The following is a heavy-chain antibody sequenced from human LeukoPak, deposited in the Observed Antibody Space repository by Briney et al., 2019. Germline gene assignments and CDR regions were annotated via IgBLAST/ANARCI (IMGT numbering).Heavy chain of an antibody. CDR3: ARVGYSSGWFFDY. CDR2: INSDGSTI. J-gene: IGHJ4*02. CDR1: GFTFSSYW. D-gene: IGHD6-19*01. Sequence: PGGSLRLSCAASGFTFSSYWVHWVRQAPGKGLEWVARINSDGSTINHADSVRGRFTISRDNAKNSLYLQMNSLRAEDTAVYYCARVGYSSGWFFDYWGQGTLVTVSS. V-gene: IGHV3-74*01.